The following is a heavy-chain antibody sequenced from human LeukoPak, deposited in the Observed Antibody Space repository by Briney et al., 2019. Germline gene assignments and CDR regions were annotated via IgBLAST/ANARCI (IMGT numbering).Heavy chain of an antibody. V-gene: IGHV1-69*01. CDR2: IIPIFGTA. Sequence: SVKVSFKASGGTFTIYAISWVRQAPGQGLEWMGGIIPIFGTANYAQKFQGRVTITADESTSTAYMELSSLRSEDTAVYYCARGSGLGSYYDWFDPWGQGTLVTVSS. CDR1: GGTFTIYA. CDR3: ARGSGLGSYYDWFDP. D-gene: IGHD1-26*01. J-gene: IGHJ5*02.